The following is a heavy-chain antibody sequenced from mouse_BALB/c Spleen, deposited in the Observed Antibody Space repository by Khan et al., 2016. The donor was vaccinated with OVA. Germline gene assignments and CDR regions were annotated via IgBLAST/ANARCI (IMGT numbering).Heavy chain of an antibody. V-gene: IGHV3-2*02. D-gene: IGHD1-2*01. J-gene: IGHJ2*01. CDR3: ARTARIKY. CDR2: ISYSGST. Sequence: EVQLQESGPGLVKPSQSLSLTCTVTGYSITSGHGWNWIRQFPGNKLEWMGYISYSGSTNYNPSLKSRISITRDTSKNQFFLQLNSVTTGDTATYYCARTARIKYWGQGTTLTVSS. CDR1: GYSITSGHG.